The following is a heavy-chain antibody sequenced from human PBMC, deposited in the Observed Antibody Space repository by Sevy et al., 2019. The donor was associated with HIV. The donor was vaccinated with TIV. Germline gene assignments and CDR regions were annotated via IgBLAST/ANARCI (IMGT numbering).Heavy chain of an antibody. CDR3: ARDCSSTRCLWGMDV. CDR1: GFTFSRYW. J-gene: IGHJ6*02. D-gene: IGHD2-2*01. CDR2: INVDGREK. Sequence: GGSLRLSCAASGFTFSRYWMSWVRQAPGKGLEWVANINVDGREKYYVDSVKGRFTISRDNAKNSLYLQMNSLRAEDTAVYYCARDCSSTRCLWGMDVWGQGTTVTVSS. V-gene: IGHV3-7*03.